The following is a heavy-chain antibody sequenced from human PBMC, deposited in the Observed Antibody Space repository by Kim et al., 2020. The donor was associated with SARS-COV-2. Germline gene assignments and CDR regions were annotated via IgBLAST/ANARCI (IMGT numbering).Heavy chain of an antibody. D-gene: IGHD6-13*01. CDR3: AGGQSWAFEI. J-gene: IGHJ3*02. Sequence: GGSLRLSCAVSGFIVSGNFMNWVRQAPGKGLEWVSGVYSGGGTNYADSVKGRFTISRDNSKNTLYLQMDSLRAEDTALYYCAGGQSWAFEIWGQGTMVVVSS. CDR2: VYSGGGT. CDR1: GFIVSGNF. V-gene: IGHV3-53*01.